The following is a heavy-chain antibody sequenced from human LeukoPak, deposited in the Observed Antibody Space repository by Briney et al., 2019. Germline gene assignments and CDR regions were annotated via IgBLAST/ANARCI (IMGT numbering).Heavy chain of an antibody. CDR3: ARSTITATAAGHFDL. Sequence: ASVKVSCKASGGSFSDYPINWVRQAPGQGLEWMGRINPNSGDTNYAQNSQGRVTMSRDTSISIAYLELSRLIFDDTAVFYCARSTITATAAGHFDLWGRGTLVTVSS. CDR1: GGSFSDYP. CDR2: INPNSGDT. J-gene: IGHJ2*01. V-gene: IGHV1-2*06. D-gene: IGHD6-13*01.